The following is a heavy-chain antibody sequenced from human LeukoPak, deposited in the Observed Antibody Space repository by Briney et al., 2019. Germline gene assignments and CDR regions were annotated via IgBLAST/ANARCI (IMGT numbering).Heavy chain of an antibody. J-gene: IGHJ4*02. Sequence: GGALRLSCAASGFTFSTYNMHWVRQAPGKGLEXXXXISGTSRSTYIYYADSVKGRFTVSRDNAENSLYLQMNSLRAEDTAVYYCARPSINDYGDFGYWGQGTLVTVSS. CDR1: GFTFSTYN. CDR3: ARPSINDYGDFGY. D-gene: IGHD4-17*01. V-gene: IGHV3-21*01. CDR2: ISGTSRSTYI.